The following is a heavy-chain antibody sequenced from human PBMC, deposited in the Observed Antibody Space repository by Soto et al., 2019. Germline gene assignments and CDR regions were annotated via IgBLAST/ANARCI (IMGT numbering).Heavy chain of an antibody. V-gene: IGHV1-2*02. CDR3: AKDPSTGSADC. D-gene: IGHD3-9*01. CDR1: EYTFTDYH. J-gene: IGHJ4*02. CDR2: INPHTGDT. Sequence: ASVKVSCKASEYTFTDYHLHWVRQAPGQGLECMGWINPHTGDTDYAQNFQGRVTMTRDTSIGTAYMELSRLQSDDTAAYYCAKDPSTGSADCWGQGTLVTVSS.